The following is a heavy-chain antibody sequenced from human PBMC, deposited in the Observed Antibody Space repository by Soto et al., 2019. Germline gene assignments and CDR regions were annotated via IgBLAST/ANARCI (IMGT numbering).Heavy chain of an antibody. CDR3: APHSGYYDY. J-gene: IGHJ4*02. Sequence: EVQLVEDGGGLVQPGGSLRLSCAASGFTFSSYSMNWVRQAPGKGLEWVSYISSSSSTIYYADSVKGRFTISRDNAKNSLYLQMNSLRAEDTAVYYCAPHSGYYDYWGQGTLVTVSS. CDR1: GFTFSSYS. CDR2: ISSSSSTI. D-gene: IGHD3-22*01. V-gene: IGHV3-48*01.